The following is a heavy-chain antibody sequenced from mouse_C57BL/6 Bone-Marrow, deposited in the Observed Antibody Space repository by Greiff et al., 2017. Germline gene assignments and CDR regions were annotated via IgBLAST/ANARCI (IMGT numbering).Heavy chain of an antibody. CDR1: GYTFTDYY. D-gene: IGHD1-1*01. CDR2: IFPGSGST. Sequence: QVHVKQSGPELVKPGASVKISCKASGYTFTDYYINWVKQRPGQGLEWIGWIFPGSGSTYYNEKFKGKATLTVDKSSSTAYMLLSSLTSADSAVYFCARCGYYGSSYAWFAYWGQGTLVTVSA. J-gene: IGHJ3*01. CDR3: ARCGYYGSSYAWFAY. V-gene: IGHV1-75*01.